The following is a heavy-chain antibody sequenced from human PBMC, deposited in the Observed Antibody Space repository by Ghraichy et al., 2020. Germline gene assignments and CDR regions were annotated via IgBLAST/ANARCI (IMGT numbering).Heavy chain of an antibody. Sequence: GGSLRLSCAASGFTFSSYSMSWVRQAPGKGLEWVSAISGSGGSTYYADSVKGRFTISRDNSKNTLYLQMNSLSAEDTAVYYCAKKGMVATIHLNYFDYWGQGTLVTVSS. CDR2: ISGSGGST. V-gene: IGHV3-23*01. CDR3: AKKGMVATIHLNYFDY. CDR1: GFTFSSYS. D-gene: IGHD5-12*01. J-gene: IGHJ4*02.